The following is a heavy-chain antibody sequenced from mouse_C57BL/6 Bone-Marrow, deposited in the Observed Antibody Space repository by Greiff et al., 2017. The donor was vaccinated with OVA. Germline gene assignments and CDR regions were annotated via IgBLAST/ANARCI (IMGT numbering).Heavy chain of an antibody. CDR2: INPNNGGT. CDR3: AKVYSNYGDWYFDV. Sequence: VQLQQSGPELVKPGASVKISCKASGYTFTDYYMNWVKQSHGKSLEWIGDINPNNGGTSYNQKFKGKATLTVDKSSSTAYMELRSLTSEDSAVYYCAKVYSNYGDWYFDVWGTGTTVTGSS. J-gene: IGHJ1*03. CDR1: GYTFTDYY. V-gene: IGHV1-26*01. D-gene: IGHD2-5*01.